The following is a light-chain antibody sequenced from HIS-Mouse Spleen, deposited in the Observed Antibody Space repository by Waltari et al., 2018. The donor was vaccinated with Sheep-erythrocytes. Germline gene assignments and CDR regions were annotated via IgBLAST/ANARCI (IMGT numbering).Light chain of an antibody. J-gene: IGLJ1*01. CDR2: EDN. Sequence: NFMLTQPHSVSESPGKTVTISCTRSSGSIASNYEQWYQQRTGSAPTTVIYEDNQRPSGVPDRFSGSIDSSSNSASLTISGLKTEDEADYYCQSYDSSNYVFGTGTKVTVL. V-gene: IGLV6-57*04. CDR3: QSYDSSNYV. CDR1: SGSIASNY.